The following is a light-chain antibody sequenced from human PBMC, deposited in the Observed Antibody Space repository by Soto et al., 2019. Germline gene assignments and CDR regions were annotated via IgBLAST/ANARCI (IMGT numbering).Light chain of an antibody. Sequence: EIVMTQSPDTLPVSPGTRAPLSCRASQSVGSNLAWYQHKPGQAPRLLMYGASTRATGIPDRFSGSGSGTEFTLTVSSLQSEDFAVYYCQQYNNWPRTFGQGTKVDIK. CDR1: QSVGSN. V-gene: IGKV3-15*01. J-gene: IGKJ1*01. CDR2: GAS. CDR3: QQYNNWPRT.